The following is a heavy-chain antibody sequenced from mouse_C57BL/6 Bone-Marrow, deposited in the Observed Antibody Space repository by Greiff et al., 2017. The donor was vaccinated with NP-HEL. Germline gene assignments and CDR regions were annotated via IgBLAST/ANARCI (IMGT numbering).Heavy chain of an antibody. CDR1: GYAFSSSW. Sequence: LQESGPELVKPGASVKISCKASGYAFSSSWMNWVKQRPGKGLEWIGRIYPGDGDTNYNGKFKGKATLTADKSSSTAYMQLSSLTSEDSAVYFCAPYGYDYWGQGTTLTVSS. CDR3: APYGYDY. V-gene: IGHV1-82*01. D-gene: IGHD2-2*01. J-gene: IGHJ2*01. CDR2: IYPGDGDT.